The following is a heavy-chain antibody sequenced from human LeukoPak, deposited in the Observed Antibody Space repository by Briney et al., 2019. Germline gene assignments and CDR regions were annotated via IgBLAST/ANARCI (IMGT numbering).Heavy chain of an antibody. J-gene: IGHJ4*02. CDR3: AKDGAVAGTGYFDY. D-gene: IGHD6-19*01. CDR1: GFTFSNAW. Sequence: GGSLRLSCAASGFTFSNAWMSWVRQAPGKGLEWVSAISGSGGSTYYADSVKGRFTISRDNSKNTLYLQMNSLRAEDTAVYYCAKDGAVAGTGYFDYWGQGTLVTVSS. CDR2: ISGSGGST. V-gene: IGHV3-23*01.